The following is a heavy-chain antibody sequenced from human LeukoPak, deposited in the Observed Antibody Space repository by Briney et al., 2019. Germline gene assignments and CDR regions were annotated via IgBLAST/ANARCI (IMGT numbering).Heavy chain of an antibody. V-gene: IGHV3-21*01. CDR1: GFIFTNYA. Sequence: GGSLRLSCAASGFIFTNYAMSWVRQAPGKGLEWVSSITSSSSYIYYADSVKGRFTISRDDAKNSLYLQMDSLRAEDTAVYYCARDLAYGDGRYWGQGTLVTVSS. D-gene: IGHD4-17*01. J-gene: IGHJ4*02. CDR2: ITSSSSYI. CDR3: ARDLAYGDGRY.